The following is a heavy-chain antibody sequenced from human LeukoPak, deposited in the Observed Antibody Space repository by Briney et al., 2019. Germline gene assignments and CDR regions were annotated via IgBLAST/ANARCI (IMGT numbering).Heavy chain of an antibody. CDR1: GGSFSGYY. CDR3: AKIRGVKNY. V-gene: IGHV4-34*01. Sequence: MASEILSLTCAVYGGSFSGYYWSWIRQPPGKGLEWIGEINHSGSTNYNPSLKSRVTISVDTSKNQFSLKLSSVTAADTAVYYCAKIRGVKNYWGQGTLVTVSS. D-gene: IGHD3-10*01. CDR2: INHSGST. J-gene: IGHJ4*02.